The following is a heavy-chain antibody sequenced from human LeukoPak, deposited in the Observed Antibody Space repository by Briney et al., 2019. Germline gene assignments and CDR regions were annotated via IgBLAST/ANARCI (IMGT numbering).Heavy chain of an antibody. V-gene: IGHV3-23*01. J-gene: IGHJ4*02. Sequence: GGSLRLSCAASGFTFSSYAMNWVRQAPGKGLEWVSAISGSGGSTYYADSVKGRFAISRDNSKNTLYLQMNSLRAGDTAVYYCAKGNYDFWSGYPGLSYFDYWGQGTLVPVSS. CDR1: GFTFSSYA. D-gene: IGHD3-3*01. CDR2: ISGSGGST. CDR3: AKGNYDFWSGYPGLSYFDY.